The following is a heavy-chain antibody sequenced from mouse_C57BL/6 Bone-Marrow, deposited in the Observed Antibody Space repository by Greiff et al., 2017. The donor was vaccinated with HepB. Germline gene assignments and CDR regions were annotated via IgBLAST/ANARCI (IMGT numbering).Heavy chain of an antibody. CDR2: ISSGSSTI. V-gene: IGHV5-17*01. D-gene: IGHD1-1*01. CDR1: GFTFSDYG. J-gene: IGHJ4*01. Sequence: EVKLVESGGGLVKPGGSLKLSCAASGFTFSDYGMHWVRQAPEKGLEWVAYISSGSSTIYYADTVKGRFTISRDNAKNTLFLQMTSLRSEDTAMYYCARPGGYYYGSSYYYYAMDYWGQGTSVTVSS. CDR3: ARPGGYYYGSSYYYYAMDY.